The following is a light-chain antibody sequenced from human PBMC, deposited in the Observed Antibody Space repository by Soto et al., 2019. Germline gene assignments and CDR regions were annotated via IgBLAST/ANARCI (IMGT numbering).Light chain of an antibody. CDR3: LLAYSGVREV. Sequence: QAVVTQEPSLTVSPGGTVTLTCGSSTGAVTSGHYPYWFQQKPGQAPRTLIYDTNNRHSWTPARFSGSLLGGKAALTLSGAQHEDEADYYCLLAYSGVREVFGGGTKVTVL. CDR2: DTN. CDR1: TGAVTSGHY. J-gene: IGLJ3*02. V-gene: IGLV7-46*01.